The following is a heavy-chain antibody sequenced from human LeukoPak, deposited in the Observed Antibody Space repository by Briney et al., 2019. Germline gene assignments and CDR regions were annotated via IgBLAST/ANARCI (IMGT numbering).Heavy chain of an antibody. CDR2: ISRSGGAT. CDR1: GFTFSTYS. D-gene: IGHD5-24*01. J-gene: IGHJ4*02. CDR3: ARGDRDGYNYLFDY. V-gene: IGHV3-48*02. Sequence: GGSLRLSCAASGFTFSTYSMNWVRQAPGKGLDWVSYISRSGGATGYADSVKGRFTISGDNAKNSLFLQMNSLTDEDTAVYYCARGDRDGYNYLFDYWGQGTLVTVSS.